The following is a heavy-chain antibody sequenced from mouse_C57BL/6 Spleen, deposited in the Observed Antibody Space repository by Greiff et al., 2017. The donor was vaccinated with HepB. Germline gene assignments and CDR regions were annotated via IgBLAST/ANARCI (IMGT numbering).Heavy chain of an antibody. Sequence: QVQLKESGAELVKPGASVKISCKASGYAFSSYWMNWVKQRPGKGLEWIGQIYPGDGDTNYNGKFKGKATLTADKSSSTAYMQLSSLTSEDSAVYFCARDYYGSSCIDYWGQGTTLTVSS. CDR3: ARDYYGSSCIDY. D-gene: IGHD1-1*01. CDR1: GYAFSSYW. J-gene: IGHJ2*01. CDR2: IYPGDGDT. V-gene: IGHV1-80*01.